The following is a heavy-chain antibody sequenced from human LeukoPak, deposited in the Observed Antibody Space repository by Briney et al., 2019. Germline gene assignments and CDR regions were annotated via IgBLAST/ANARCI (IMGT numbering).Heavy chain of an antibody. Sequence: GGSLRLSCAASGFTFKNYGMFWVRQAPGKGLEWISHISSTSTTNNYADSVRGRFTISRDNAKNSLYLQMNSLRAEDTAVYYCAREQTSEPQPYDAIDIWGQGTMVTVSS. V-gene: IGHV3-48*04. D-gene: IGHD1-14*01. CDR1: GFTFKNYG. CDR3: AREQTSEPQPYDAIDI. CDR2: ISSTSTTN. J-gene: IGHJ3*02.